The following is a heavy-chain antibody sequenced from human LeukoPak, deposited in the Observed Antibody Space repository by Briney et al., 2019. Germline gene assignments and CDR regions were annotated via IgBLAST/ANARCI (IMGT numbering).Heavy chain of an antibody. CDR1: GGSISSSSYY. Sequence: TSETLSLTCTVSGGSISSSSYYWGWIRQPPGKGLEWIGSIYYSGSTYYNPSLKSRVTISVDTSKNQFSLKLSSVTAADTAVYYCARGPSRLLYDSSGYYLYYFDYWGQGTLVTVSP. V-gene: IGHV4-39*07. CDR2: IYYSGST. J-gene: IGHJ4*02. CDR3: ARGPSRLLYDSSGYYLYYFDY. D-gene: IGHD3-22*01.